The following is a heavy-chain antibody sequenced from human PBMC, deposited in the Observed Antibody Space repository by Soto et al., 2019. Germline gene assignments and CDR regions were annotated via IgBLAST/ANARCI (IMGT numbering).Heavy chain of an antibody. Sequence: QVQLQESGPGLVKPSETLSLTCTVSGGSISSYYWSWIRQPPGKGLEWIGYIYYSGSTNYNPSLKSRVTISVDTSKNQCSLKLSSVTAADTAVYYCARDGIGLSHYYYGMDVWGQGTTVTVSS. CDR2: IYYSGST. CDR1: GGSISSYY. V-gene: IGHV4-59*01. D-gene: IGHD6-19*01. J-gene: IGHJ6*02. CDR3: ARDGIGLSHYYYGMDV.